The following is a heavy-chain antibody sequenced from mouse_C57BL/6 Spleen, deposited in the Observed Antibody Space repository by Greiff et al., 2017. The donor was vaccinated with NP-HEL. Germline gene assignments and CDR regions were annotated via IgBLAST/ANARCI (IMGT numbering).Heavy chain of an antibody. V-gene: IGHV1-53*01. Sequence: QVQLQQPGTELVKPGASVKLSCKASGYTFTSYWMHWVKQRPGQGLEWIGNINPSNGGTNYNEKFKSKATLTVDKSSSTAYMQLSSLTSEDSAVYYRARLEYYGSSYVWFAYWGQGTLVTVSA. D-gene: IGHD1-1*01. CDR1: GYTFTSYW. J-gene: IGHJ3*01. CDR2: INPSNGGT. CDR3: ARLEYYGSSYVWFAY.